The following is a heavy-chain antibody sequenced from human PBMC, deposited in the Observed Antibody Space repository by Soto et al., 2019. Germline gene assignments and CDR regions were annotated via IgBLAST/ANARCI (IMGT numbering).Heavy chain of an antibody. D-gene: IGHD3-3*01. CDR1: GFTFSSYA. V-gene: IGHV3-23*01. Sequence: PGGSLRLSCAASGFTFSSYAMSWVRQAPGQGLEWVSAISGSGGSTYYADSVKGRFTISRDNSKNTLYLQMNSLRAEDTAVYYCAKDQVGRYDFWSGYFPNGMDVWGQGTTVTVSS. J-gene: IGHJ6*02. CDR3: AKDQVGRYDFWSGYFPNGMDV. CDR2: ISGSGGST.